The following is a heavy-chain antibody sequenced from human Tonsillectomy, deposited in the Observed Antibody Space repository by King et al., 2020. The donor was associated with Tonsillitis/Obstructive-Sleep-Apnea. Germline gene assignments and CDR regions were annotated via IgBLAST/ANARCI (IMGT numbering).Heavy chain of an antibody. CDR3: ARRFGY. CDR1: GFTFSNYD. V-gene: IGHV3-48*02. J-gene: IGHJ4*02. CDR2: ISSISGTI. Sequence: VQLVESGGGLVQPGGSLRLSCAASGFTFSNYDMNWVCQAPGKVLEWVSYISSISGTIYYADSVKGRFTISRDNAKNSLFLQMNSLRDEDTAVYYCARRFGYWGQGTLVTVSS.